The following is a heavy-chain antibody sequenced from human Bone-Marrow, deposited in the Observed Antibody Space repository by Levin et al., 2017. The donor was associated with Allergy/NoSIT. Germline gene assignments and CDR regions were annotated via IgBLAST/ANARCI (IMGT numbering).Heavy chain of an antibody. CDR3: ARVSSPYCSSTSCYAGVAFDI. D-gene: IGHD2-2*01. CDR2: IYHSGST. J-gene: IGHJ3*02. Sequence: RPSETLSLTCAVSGGSISSSNWWSWVRQPPGKGLEWIGEIYHSGSTNYNPSLKSRVTISVDKSKNQFSLKLSSVTAADTAVYYCARVSSPYCSSTSCYAGVAFDIWGQGTMVTVSS. V-gene: IGHV4-4*02. CDR1: GGSISSSNW.